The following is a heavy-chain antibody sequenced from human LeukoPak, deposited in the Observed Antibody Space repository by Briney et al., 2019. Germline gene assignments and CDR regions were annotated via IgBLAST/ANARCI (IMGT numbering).Heavy chain of an antibody. V-gene: IGHV4-59*01. CDR3: ASNTGTVFDD. J-gene: IGHJ4*02. Sequence: SETLSLTCTVSGDFITAYYWSWIRQAPGKGLEWIGYVYYSGKTEYNPSLRSRVTISLEMSNHQFSLKLTSVTAADTAVYYCASNTGTVFDDWGQGALVTVSS. CDR2: VYYSGKT. D-gene: IGHD1-1*01. CDR1: GDFITAYY.